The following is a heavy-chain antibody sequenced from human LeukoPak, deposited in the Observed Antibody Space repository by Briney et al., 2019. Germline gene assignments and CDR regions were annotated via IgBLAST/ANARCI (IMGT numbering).Heavy chain of an antibody. V-gene: IGHV3-21*01. CDR3: ARGAPHNLV. CDR2: ISGNSSYI. CDR1: GFNFSRYS. D-gene: IGHD1-1*01. Sequence: PGGSLRLSCAASGFNFSRYSMKWVRQAPGKRLEWVSSISGNSSYIYYADSVKGRFTISRDNAKNSLYLQMNSLRAEDTAVYYCARGAPHNLVWGQGATVTVSS. J-gene: IGHJ6*02.